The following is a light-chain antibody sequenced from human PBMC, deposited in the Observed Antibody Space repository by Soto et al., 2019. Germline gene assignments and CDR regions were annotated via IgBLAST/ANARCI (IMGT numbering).Light chain of an antibody. CDR1: QGISSY. CDR3: QQYYSYPPT. J-gene: IGKJ4*01. V-gene: IGKV1-8*01. CDR2: AAS. Sequence: AIRMTQSPSSFSASTGDRVTITCRASQGISSYLAWYQQKPGKAPKLLIYAASTLQSGVPSRFSGGGSGTHFTLTISCLQSEDFATYCCQQYYSYPPTFGGGTKVEIK.